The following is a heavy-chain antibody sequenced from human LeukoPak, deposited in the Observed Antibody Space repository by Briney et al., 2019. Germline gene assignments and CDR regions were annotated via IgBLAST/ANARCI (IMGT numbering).Heavy chain of an antibody. V-gene: IGHV3-23*01. J-gene: IGHJ4*02. CDR2: ISGSGGST. CDR3: AKRKYYDFWIANY. Sequence: GGSLRLSCAASGFTFSSYAMSWVRQAPGKGLEWVSAISGSGGSTYYADSVKGRFTISRDNSKNTLYLQMNSLRAEGTAVYYCAKRKYYDFWIANYWGQGTLVTVSS. D-gene: IGHD3-3*01. CDR1: GFTFSSYA.